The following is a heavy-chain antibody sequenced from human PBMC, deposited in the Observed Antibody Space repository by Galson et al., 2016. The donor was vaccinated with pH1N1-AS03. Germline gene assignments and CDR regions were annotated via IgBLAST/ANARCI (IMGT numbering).Heavy chain of an antibody. CDR3: ARDPRGPCSSATCATTYYFGMDV. Sequence: SVKVSCKASGYIFIGFYVHWVRQAPGQGLEWMGWINTDSGVTNYAQKFEAWVTMTRDTSVNTAYMELYGLKSDDTAVYYCARDPRGPCSSATCATTYYFGMDVWGQGTTVIVSS. V-gene: IGHV1-2*04. CDR2: INTDSGVT. J-gene: IGHJ6*02. CDR1: GYIFIGFY. D-gene: IGHD2/OR15-2a*01.